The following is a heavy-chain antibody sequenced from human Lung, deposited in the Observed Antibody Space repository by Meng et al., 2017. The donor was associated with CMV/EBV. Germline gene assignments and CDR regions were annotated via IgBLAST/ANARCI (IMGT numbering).Heavy chain of an antibody. Sequence: GGSLRLXCAASGFIFRKYDMHWVRQAPGRGLEWVGQIRKRADTYTTYYAASVKGRFTISRDDSENSLYLQMNSLKTEDSAVYYCADLGGAFGMDVWGQGTTVTVSS. CDR3: ADLGGAFGMDV. CDR1: GFIFRKYD. CDR2: IRKRADTYTT. J-gene: IGHJ6*02. V-gene: IGHV3-72*01.